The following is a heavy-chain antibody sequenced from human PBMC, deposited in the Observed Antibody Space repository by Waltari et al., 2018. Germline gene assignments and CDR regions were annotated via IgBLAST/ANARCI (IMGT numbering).Heavy chain of an antibody. CDR1: GGSISSYY. D-gene: IGHD6-19*01. V-gene: IGHV4-4*07. CDR2: IYTSGST. CDR3: ARDLMGIAVAGPPRNDWYFDL. J-gene: IGHJ2*01. Sequence: QVQLQESGPGLVKPSETLSLTCTVSGGSISSYYWSWIRQPAGKGREWLGRIYTSGSTNYNPSLKSRVTMSVDTSKNQFSLKLSSVTAADTAVYYCARDLMGIAVAGPPRNDWYFDLWGRGTLVTVSS.